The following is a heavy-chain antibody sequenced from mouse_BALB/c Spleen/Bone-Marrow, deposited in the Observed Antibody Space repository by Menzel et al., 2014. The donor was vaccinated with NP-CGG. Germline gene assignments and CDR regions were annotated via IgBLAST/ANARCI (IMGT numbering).Heavy chain of an antibody. J-gene: IGHJ3*01. D-gene: IGHD2-2*01. V-gene: IGHV1-4*01. Sequence: QVQLKESGAELARPGASVKMSCKASGYTFTYYTMYWVKQRPGQGLEWIGYINPNSDYTNYNQKFKDKATLTADKSSSTAYMQLSSLTSENAAVYYCARKVYGSWFAYWGQGTLVTVSA. CDR1: GYTFTYYT. CDR3: ARKVYGSWFAY. CDR2: INPNSDYT.